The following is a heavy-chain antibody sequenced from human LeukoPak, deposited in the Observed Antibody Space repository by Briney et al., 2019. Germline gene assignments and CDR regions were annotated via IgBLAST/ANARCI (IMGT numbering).Heavy chain of an antibody. CDR1: GFSFRNYG. CDR2: ISNDGSNK. J-gene: IGHJ5*02. CDR3: AKAGGKAQTPFDP. D-gene: IGHD2-15*01. Sequence: GSLRLSCAASGFSFRNYGMHWVRQAPGKGLEWVAVISNDGSNKYYAGPVKGRFTISRDNSKNTVYLQMNSLRTEDTAVYYCAKAGGKAQTPFDPWGQGTLVIVSS. V-gene: IGHV3-30*18.